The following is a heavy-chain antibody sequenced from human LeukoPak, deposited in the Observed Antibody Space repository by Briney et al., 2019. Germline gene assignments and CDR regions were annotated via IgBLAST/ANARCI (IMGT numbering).Heavy chain of an antibody. CDR1: GYRFTSYW. CDR2: IYPGDSDT. CDR3: TRAANSSGFDVLDI. Sequence: GESLKISCKGSGYRFTSYWIGWVRQMPGKGLEWMGIIYPGDSDTRYSPSFQGQVTISVDRSINTAYLQWSSLKASDIAMYYCTRAANSSGFDVLDIWGQGTMVTVSS. V-gene: IGHV5-51*01. D-gene: IGHD3-22*01. J-gene: IGHJ3*02.